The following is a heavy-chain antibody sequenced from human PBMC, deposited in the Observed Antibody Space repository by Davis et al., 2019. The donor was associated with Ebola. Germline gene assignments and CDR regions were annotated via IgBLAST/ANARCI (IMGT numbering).Heavy chain of an antibody. J-gene: IGHJ4*02. Sequence: MPSETLSLTCAVYGGSFSGYYWSWIRQPPGKGLEWIGEINHSGSTNYNPSLKSRVTMSVDKSKNQFSLTLNSVTAADTAVYYCARFQSRDYDVLTSYPLAHFDYWGQGALVTVSS. V-gene: IGHV4-34*01. CDR1: GGSFSGYY. D-gene: IGHD3-9*01. CDR2: INHSGST. CDR3: ARFQSRDYDVLTSYPLAHFDY.